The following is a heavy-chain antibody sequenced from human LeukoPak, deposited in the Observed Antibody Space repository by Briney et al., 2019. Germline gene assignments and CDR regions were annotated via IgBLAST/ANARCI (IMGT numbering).Heavy chain of an antibody. Sequence: PGGSLRLSCEVSGFTFSRHSMNWVRQAPGKGLEWVSSISSSSTYIYYTDSVKGRFTISRDNAKNSLYLQMNSLRAEDTAVYFCARDLSTYGSNDAFGIWGQGTMLTVSS. CDR1: GFTFSRHS. D-gene: IGHD3-10*01. CDR3: ARDLSTYGSNDAFGI. J-gene: IGHJ3*02. V-gene: IGHV3-21*01. CDR2: ISSSSTYI.